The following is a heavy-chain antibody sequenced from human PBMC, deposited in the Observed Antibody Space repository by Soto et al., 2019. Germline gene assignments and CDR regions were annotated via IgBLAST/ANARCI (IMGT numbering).Heavy chain of an antibody. V-gene: IGHV4-31*03. CDR2: IYYSGST. CDR3: ARAAHYSSPFRWFDP. Sequence: QVQLQESGPGLVKPSQTLSLTCTVSGGSISSGGYYWSWIRQHPGKGLGWMGYIYYSGSTYYNPSLKSRVTISVDTSKNQFSLKLSSVTAADTAVYYCARAAHYSSPFRWFDPWGQGTLVTVSS. D-gene: IGHD6-13*01. CDR1: GGSISSGGYY. J-gene: IGHJ5*02.